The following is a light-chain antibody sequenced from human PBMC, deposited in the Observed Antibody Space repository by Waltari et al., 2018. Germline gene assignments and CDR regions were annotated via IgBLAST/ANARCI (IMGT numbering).Light chain of an antibody. CDR3: QQYNSYSPYT. J-gene: IGKJ2*01. V-gene: IGKV1-5*03. CDR1: QSISSW. CDR2: NAS. Sequence: DIQMTQSPSTLSAPVGDRVTITCRASQSISSWLAWYQQKPGKAPKLLSYNASSVESGVPSRFSGSGSGTEFTLTISRLQPDDFATYYCQQYNSYSPYTFGQGTKLEIK.